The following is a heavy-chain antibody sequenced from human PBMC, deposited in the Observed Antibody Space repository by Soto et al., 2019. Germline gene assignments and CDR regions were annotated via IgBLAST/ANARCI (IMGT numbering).Heavy chain of an antibody. V-gene: IGHV3-23*01. CDR2: ISGSGGST. CDR1: GFTFSSYA. CDR3: AKDERGYPSPPTDY. D-gene: IGHD6-13*01. J-gene: IGHJ4*02. Sequence: EVQLLESGGGLVQPGGSLRLSCAASGFTFSSYAMSWVRQAPGKGLEWVAAISGSGGSTYYADSVKGRFTISRDNSKNTLYLQMNSLRAEDTAVYYCAKDERGYPSPPTDYWGQGTLVTVSS.